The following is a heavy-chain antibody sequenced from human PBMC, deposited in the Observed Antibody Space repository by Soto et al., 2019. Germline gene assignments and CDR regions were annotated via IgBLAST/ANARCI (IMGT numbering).Heavy chain of an antibody. CDR2: IYFGGST. D-gene: IGHD3-16*01. Sequence: EVQLVESGGGLVQPGGSLRLSCVASGFTVSSNYMTWVRQAPGKGLEWVSVIYFGGSTYYADSVKGRFTISRDTSKNTVYLQMNGLRAEDTAVYYCARDRTLYFGDHWGQGTLVTVSS. J-gene: IGHJ4*02. V-gene: IGHV3-66*01. CDR3: ARDRTLYFGDH. CDR1: GFTVSSNY.